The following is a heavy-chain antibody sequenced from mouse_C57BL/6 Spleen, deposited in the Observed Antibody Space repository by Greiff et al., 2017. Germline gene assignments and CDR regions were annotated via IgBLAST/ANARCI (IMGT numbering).Heavy chain of an antibody. D-gene: IGHD2-4*01. CDR3: ARRRDYDGAGYFDY. CDR1: GYAFSSSW. Sequence: VQLQQSGPELVKPGASVKISCKASGYAFSSSWMNWVKQRPGKGLEWIGRIYPGDGDTNYNGKFKGKATLTADKSSSTAYMQLSSLTSEDSAVYFCARRRDYDGAGYFDYWGQGTTLTVSS. V-gene: IGHV1-82*01. J-gene: IGHJ2*01. CDR2: IYPGDGDT.